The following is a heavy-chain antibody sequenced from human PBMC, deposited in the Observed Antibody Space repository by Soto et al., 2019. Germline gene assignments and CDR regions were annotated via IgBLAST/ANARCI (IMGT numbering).Heavy chain of an antibody. D-gene: IGHD5-18*01. Sequence: GGSLRLSCAASGFTFSSYAMHWVRQAPGKGLEWVAVISYDGSNKYYADSVKGRFTISRDNSKNTLYLQMNSLRAEDTAVYYCARDTVDTAMGYYYGMDVWGQGTTVTVSS. CDR3: ARDTVDTAMGYYYGMDV. V-gene: IGHV3-30-3*01. CDR2: ISYDGSNK. J-gene: IGHJ6*02. CDR1: GFTFSSYA.